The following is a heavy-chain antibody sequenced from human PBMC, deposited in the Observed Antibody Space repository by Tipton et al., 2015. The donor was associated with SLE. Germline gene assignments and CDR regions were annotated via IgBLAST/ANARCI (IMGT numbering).Heavy chain of an antibody. V-gene: IGHV3-48*04. D-gene: IGHD6-13*01. J-gene: IGHJ3*02. CDR2: ISTSSTTI. Sequence: SLRLSCAASGFTFRSYHMNWVRQAPGKGLGWVSYISTSSTTIFNADSVKGRFTISRDNARNSLYLQMNSLRAEDTAVYYCAGQASWSDAFEIWGQGTMVTVSS. CDR1: GFTFRSYH. CDR3: AGQASWSDAFEI.